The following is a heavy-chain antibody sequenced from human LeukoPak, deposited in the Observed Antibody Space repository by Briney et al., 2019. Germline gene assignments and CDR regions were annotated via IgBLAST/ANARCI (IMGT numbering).Heavy chain of an antibody. CDR2: VSWNRDYI. CDR1: AFIYDDYA. J-gene: IGHJ4*02. CDR3: AATSGWYDSYFGH. V-gene: IGHV3-9*01. D-gene: IGHD6-19*01. Sequence: TGGSLTLSCVASAFIYDDYALHWVRQVPGGGLEWVAGVSWNRDYIGYADSVKGRFTISKDDARKSIYLHMNSLRVDDTAFYHCAATSGWYDSYFGHWGRGTLVTVSS.